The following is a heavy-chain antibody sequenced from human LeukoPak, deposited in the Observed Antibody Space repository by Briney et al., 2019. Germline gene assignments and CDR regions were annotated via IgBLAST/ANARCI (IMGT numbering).Heavy chain of an antibody. CDR1: GYTFTSYD. D-gene: IGHD3-22*01. J-gene: IGHJ4*02. V-gene: IGHV1-8*01. CDR2: MNPNSGNT. CDR3: ARPISGYYYAFDY. Sequence: GASVKVSCKASGYTFTSYDINWVRLATGQGLEWMGWMNPNSGNTGYAQKFQGRVTMTRNTSISTAYMELSSLRSEDTAVYYCARPISGYYYAFDYWGQGTLVTVSS.